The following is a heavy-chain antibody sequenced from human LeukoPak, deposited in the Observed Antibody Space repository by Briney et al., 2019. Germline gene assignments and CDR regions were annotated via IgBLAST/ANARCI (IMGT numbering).Heavy chain of an antibody. V-gene: IGHV4-31*03. Sequence: PSETLSLTCTVSGGSISSGGYYWSWIRQHPGKGLEWIGYIYYSGSTYYNPSLKSRATISVDTSKNQFSLKLSSVTAADTAVYYCARSGRFLEWFDYWGQGTLVTVSS. D-gene: IGHD3-3*01. CDR2: IYYSGST. CDR1: GGSISSGGYY. CDR3: ARSGRFLEWFDY. J-gene: IGHJ4*02.